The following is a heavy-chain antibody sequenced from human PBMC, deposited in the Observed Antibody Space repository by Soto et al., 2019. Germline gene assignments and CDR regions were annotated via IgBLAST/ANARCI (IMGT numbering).Heavy chain of an antibody. Sequence: SDILSLTCTISCCSITTSSYYWVLIRQPRGNGLEWIGSIYYSGSTYYNPSLKSRVTISVDTSKNQFSLKLSSVTAADTAVYYCARRLYYDSSGFEGGGMDVWGQGTTVT. CDR1: CCSITTSSYY. V-gene: IGHV4-39*01. CDR2: IYYSGST. CDR3: ARRLYYDSSGFEGGGMDV. J-gene: IGHJ6*02. D-gene: IGHD3-22*01.